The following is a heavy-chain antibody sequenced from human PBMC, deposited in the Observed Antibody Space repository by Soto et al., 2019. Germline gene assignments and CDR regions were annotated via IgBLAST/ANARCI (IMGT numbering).Heavy chain of an antibody. V-gene: IGHV4-59*01. CDR2: IYYSGST. CDR1: GGSISSYY. J-gene: IGHJ6*02. Sequence: SETLSLTCTVSGGSISSYYWSWIRQPPGKGLEWIGYIYYSGSTNYNPSLKSRVTISVDTSKNQFSLKLSSVTAADTAVYYCARARDCSSTSRYLLDVWGQGTTVTVSS. CDR3: ARARDCSSTSRYLLDV. D-gene: IGHD2-2*01.